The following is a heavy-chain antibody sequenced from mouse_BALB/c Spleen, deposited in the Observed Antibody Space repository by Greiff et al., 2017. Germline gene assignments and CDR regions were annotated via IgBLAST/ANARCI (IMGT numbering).Heavy chain of an antibody. Sequence: VKLMESGPGLVAPSQSLSITCTVSGFSLTGYGVNWVRQPPGKGLEWLGMIWGDGSTDYNSALKSRLSISKDNSKSQVFLKMNSLQTDDTARYYCARARQLGLPAWFAYWGQGTLVTVSA. D-gene: IGHD3-2*01. CDR1: GFSLTGYG. V-gene: IGHV2-6-7*01. CDR2: IWGDGST. J-gene: IGHJ3*01. CDR3: ARARQLGLPAWFAY.